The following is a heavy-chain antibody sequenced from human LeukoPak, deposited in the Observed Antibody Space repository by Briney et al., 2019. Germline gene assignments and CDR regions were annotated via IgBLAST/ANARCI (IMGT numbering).Heavy chain of an antibody. Sequence: GGSLRLSCAASGFTFSSYEMNWVRQAPGKGLEWVSYISSSGSTIYYADSVKGRFTISRDNAKNSLTLHMNTLRADDTAVYYCAKDGGTHFDHWGQGTLVTVSS. CDR3: AKDGGTHFDH. CDR1: GFTFSSYE. CDR2: ISSSGSTI. D-gene: IGHD1-26*01. J-gene: IGHJ4*02. V-gene: IGHV3-48*03.